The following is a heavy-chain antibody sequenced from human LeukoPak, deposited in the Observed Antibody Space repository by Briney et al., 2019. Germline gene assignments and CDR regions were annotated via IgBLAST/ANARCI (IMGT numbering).Heavy chain of an antibody. CDR2: ISGSGGST. CDR3: AKARSVVVVAAVNDY. Sequence: PGGSLRLSCAASGFTFSSYAMSWVRQAPGKGLEWVSAISGSGGSTYYADSVKGRFTISRDNSKNTLYLQMNSLRAGDTAVYYCAKARSVVVVAAVNDYWGQGTLVTVSS. CDR1: GFTFSSYA. V-gene: IGHV3-23*01. D-gene: IGHD2-15*01. J-gene: IGHJ4*02.